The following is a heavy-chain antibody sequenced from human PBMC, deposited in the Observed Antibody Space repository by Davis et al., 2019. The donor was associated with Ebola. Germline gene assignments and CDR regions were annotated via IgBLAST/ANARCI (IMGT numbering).Heavy chain of an antibody. CDR1: GFTFSDHY. CDR3: ARAGGSYSAFDY. J-gene: IGHJ4*02. CDR2: IRKKANSYST. V-gene: IGHV3-72*01. Sequence: GESLKISCAVSGFTFSDHYMDWVRQAPGKGLEWVARIRKKANSYSTEYAASVKGRFSISRDDSNNLLYLQMNSLRNEDTAVYYCARAGGSYSAFDYWGQGTLVTVSS. D-gene: IGHD1-26*01.